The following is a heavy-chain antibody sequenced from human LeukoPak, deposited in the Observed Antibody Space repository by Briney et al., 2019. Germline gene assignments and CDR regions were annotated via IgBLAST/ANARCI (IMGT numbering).Heavy chain of an antibody. CDR2: IYYSGST. V-gene: IGHV4-39*01. D-gene: IGHD3-10*01. J-gene: IGHJ4*02. CDR1: GCSISSSDYN. Sequence: KPSETLSLTCTVSGCSISSSDYNWGWIRPPPGKGLEWFRSIYYSGSTYYNPPLKTQVTISVDTSKNQFSLRLSSVTAADTAVYYCAREWFGESTFDFWGQGTLVTVSS. CDR3: AREWFGESTFDF.